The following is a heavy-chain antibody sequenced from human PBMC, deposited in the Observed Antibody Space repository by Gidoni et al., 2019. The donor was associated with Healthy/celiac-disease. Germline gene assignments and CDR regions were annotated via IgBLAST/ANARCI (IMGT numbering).Heavy chain of an antibody. V-gene: IGHV1-2*02. D-gene: IGHD2-8*01. Sequence: QVQLVQSGAEVKTPGASVKVSCKASGYTFTGYYMHWVRQAPGQGLEWMGWINPNSGGTNYAQKFQGRVTMTRDTSISTAYMELSRLRSDDTAVYYCASRPISLMTLDAFDIWGQGTMVTVSS. CDR1: GYTFTGYY. J-gene: IGHJ3*02. CDR3: ASRPISLMTLDAFDI. CDR2: INPNSGGT.